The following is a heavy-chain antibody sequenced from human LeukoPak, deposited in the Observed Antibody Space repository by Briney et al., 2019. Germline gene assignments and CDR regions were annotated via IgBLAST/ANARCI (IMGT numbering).Heavy chain of an antibody. J-gene: IGHJ3*02. D-gene: IGHD3-22*01. CDR1: GFSLSTSGVG. V-gene: IGHV2-5*02. CDR2: IYWDDDK. Sequence: SGPTLVKPTQTLTLTCTFSGFSLSTSGVGVGWIRQPPGKALEWLALIYWDDDKRYSPSLKSRLTITKDTSKNQVVLTMTNMDPVDTATYYCAQRLVTMIVVADAFGIWGQGTMVTVSS. CDR3: AQRLVTMIVVADAFGI.